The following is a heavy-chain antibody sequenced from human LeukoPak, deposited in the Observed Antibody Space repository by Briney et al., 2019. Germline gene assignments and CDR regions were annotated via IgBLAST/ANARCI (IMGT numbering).Heavy chain of an antibody. CDR1: GGSISSSSYY. Sequence: ETLSLTCTVSGGSISSSSYYWGWIRQPPGKGLEWVANIKQDGGEKYYVDSVKGRFTISRDNAKNSLYLQMNNLRVEDTAVYYCARDGRPLDYWGQGTLVTVSS. V-gene: IGHV3-7*03. J-gene: IGHJ4*02. CDR2: IKQDGGEK. CDR3: ARDGRPLDY.